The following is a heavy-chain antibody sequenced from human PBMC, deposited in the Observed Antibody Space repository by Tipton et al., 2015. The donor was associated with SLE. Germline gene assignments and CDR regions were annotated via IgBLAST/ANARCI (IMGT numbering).Heavy chain of an antibody. V-gene: IGHV4-38-2*02. D-gene: IGHD1-1*01. CDR2: IYHSGST. Sequence: TLSLTCTVSGYSISSGYYWGWIRQPPGKGLEWIGSIYHSGSTYYNPSLKSRVTISVDTSKNQFSLKLSSVTAADTAVYYCASGVEGGGFDYWDQGTLVTVSS. J-gene: IGHJ4*02. CDR1: GYSISSGYY. CDR3: ASGVEGGGFDY.